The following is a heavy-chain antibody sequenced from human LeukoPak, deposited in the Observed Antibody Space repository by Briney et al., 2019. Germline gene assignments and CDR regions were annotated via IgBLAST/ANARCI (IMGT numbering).Heavy chain of an antibody. CDR3: ARGGGRHVEY. CDR1: GFTFSSYW. J-gene: IGHJ4*02. CDR2: IKEDGSEK. D-gene: IGHD2/OR15-2a*01. V-gene: IGHV3-7*05. Sequence: PGGSLRLSCAASGFTFSSYWMSWVRQAPGKGLEWVANIKEDGSEKNYVDSVKGRFTISRDNAKNSLYLQMNTLKAEDTAVYYCARGGGRHVEYWGQGNLVTVSS.